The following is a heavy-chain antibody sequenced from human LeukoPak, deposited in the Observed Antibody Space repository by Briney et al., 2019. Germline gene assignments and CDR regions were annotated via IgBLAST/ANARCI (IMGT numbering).Heavy chain of an antibody. CDR1: GYTFTSYG. V-gene: IGHV1-8*02. CDR2: MNPNSGNT. D-gene: IGHD6-19*01. J-gene: IGHJ4*02. Sequence: GASVKVSCKASGYTFTSYGISWVRQATGQGLEWMGWMNPNSGNTGYAQKFQGRVTMTRNTSISTAYMELSSLRSEDTAVYYCARKSNTSSGWFAFDYWGQGTLVTVSS. CDR3: ARKSNTSSGWFAFDY.